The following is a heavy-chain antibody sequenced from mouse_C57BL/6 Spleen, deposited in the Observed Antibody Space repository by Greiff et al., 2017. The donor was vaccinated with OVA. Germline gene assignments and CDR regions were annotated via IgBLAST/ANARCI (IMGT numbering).Heavy chain of an antibody. D-gene: IGHD1-1*01. Sequence: EVKLVESEGGLVQPGSSMKLSCTASGFTFSDYYMAWVRQVPEKGLEWVANINYDGSSTYYLDSLKSRFIISRDNAKNSLYLQMSSLKSEDTATYYCARDDYYGSRGYFDVWGTGTTVTVSS. CDR1: GFTFSDYY. CDR2: INYDGSST. V-gene: IGHV5-16*01. J-gene: IGHJ1*03. CDR3: ARDDYYGSRGYFDV.